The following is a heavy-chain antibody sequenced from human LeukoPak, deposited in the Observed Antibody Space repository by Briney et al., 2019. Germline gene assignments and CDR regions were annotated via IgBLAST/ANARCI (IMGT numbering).Heavy chain of an antibody. V-gene: IGHV3-30*03. Sequence: GGSLRLSCAASGFTFSSYTMHWVRQAPGKGLELVAVISFDGNTKYYADSVRGRVPISRDNSRNTLFLEINSLRPEDTAVYFCARAAVVTGGLDLWGRGTLVTVSS. CDR1: GFTFSSYT. J-gene: IGHJ2*01. D-gene: IGHD2-21*02. CDR2: ISFDGNTK. CDR3: ARAAVVTGGLDL.